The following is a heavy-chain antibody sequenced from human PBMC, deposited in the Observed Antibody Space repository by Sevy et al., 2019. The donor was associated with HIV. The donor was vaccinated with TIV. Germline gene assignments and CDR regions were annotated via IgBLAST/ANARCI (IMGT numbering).Heavy chain of an antibody. CDR2: IKSKKDGGAT. CDR1: GFPFNKEW. J-gene: IGHJ4*02. V-gene: IGHV3-15*01. Sequence: GGSLRLSCLGSGFPFNKEWMSWVRQAPGKGLEWVGRIKSKKDGGATDYAAPANGRFTNSRDDSKNTLYLQMNSLKIEDTGFYYCSSQGARYWGLGTLVTVSS. CDR3: SSQGARY. D-gene: IGHD3-16*01.